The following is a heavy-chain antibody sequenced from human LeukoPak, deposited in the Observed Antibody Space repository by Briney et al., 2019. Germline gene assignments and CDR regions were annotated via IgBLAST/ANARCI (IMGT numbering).Heavy chain of an antibody. CDR1: GYSIRSGYY. CDR2: IYHSGSI. J-gene: IGHJ5*02. D-gene: IGHD2-2*01. Sequence: PSETLSLTCTVSGYSIRSGYYWGWIRQPPGKGLEWIGSIYHSGSIYHKPSLKSRVTISVDASKDQFSLKLSSVTAADTAVYYCARVEGYCSSTSCYLDWFDPWGQGTLVTVPS. CDR3: ARVEGYCSSTSCYLDWFDP. V-gene: IGHV4-38-2*02.